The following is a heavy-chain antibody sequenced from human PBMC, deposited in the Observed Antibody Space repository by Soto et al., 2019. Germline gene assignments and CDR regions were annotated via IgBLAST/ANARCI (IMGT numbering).Heavy chain of an antibody. D-gene: IGHD4-17*01. CDR3: TRDLSSTRSYGDYNYYYYGMDV. V-gene: IGHV3-49*04. CDR1: GFTFGDYA. Sequence: PGGSLRLSCTASGFTFGDYAMSWVRQAPGKGLEWVGFIRSKAYGGTTEYAASVKGRFTISRDDSKSIAYLQMNSLKTEDTAVYYCTRDLSSTRSYGDYNYYYYGMDVWGQGTTVTVSS. J-gene: IGHJ6*02. CDR2: IRSKAYGGTT.